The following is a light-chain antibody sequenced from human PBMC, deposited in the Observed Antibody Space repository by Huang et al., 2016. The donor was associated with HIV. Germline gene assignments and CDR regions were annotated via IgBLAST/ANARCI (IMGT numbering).Light chain of an antibody. CDR3: HHYSNWPPTWT. J-gene: IGKJ1*01. CDR2: GAS. CDR1: QSVAKH. V-gene: IGKV3-15*01. Sequence: EIVMTQSPATLSVSPGERAPLSCRASQSVAKHFAWYQQKPGQAPRLLICGASTRATGIPARFSGSGSGTEFTLTISSLQSEDFAVYYCHHYSNWPPTWTFGQGTKVEIK.